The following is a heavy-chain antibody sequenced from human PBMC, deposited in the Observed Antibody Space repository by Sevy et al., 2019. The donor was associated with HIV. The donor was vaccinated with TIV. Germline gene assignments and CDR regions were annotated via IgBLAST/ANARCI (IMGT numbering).Heavy chain of an antibody. CDR3: AKKGGYGSGSYYWYFDL. CDR2: INTDGSGT. Sequence: GGSLRLSCAASGFTFSAYWMHWVRQAPGKGLVWVSHINTDGSGTSYADSMKGRFTISRDNAKNTLYLQMNSLRAEDTAVYYCAKKGGYGSGSYYWYFDLWGRGTLVTVSS. V-gene: IGHV3-74*01. J-gene: IGHJ2*01. CDR1: GFTFSAYW. D-gene: IGHD3-10*01.